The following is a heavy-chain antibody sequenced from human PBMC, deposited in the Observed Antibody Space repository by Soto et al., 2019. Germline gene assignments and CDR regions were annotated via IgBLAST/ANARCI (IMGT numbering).Heavy chain of an antibody. CDR1: GFTFSSYA. Sequence: SLRLSCAASGFTFSSYAMGWVRQAPGKGLEWVSTLTRSGTTPYAESVRGRFTISRDNSKNTLYLQMDDLRAEDTAVYYCVREFAPGSPRYAYWGLGTLVTVS. J-gene: IGHJ4*02. CDR2: LTRSGTT. CDR3: VREFAPGSPRYAY. D-gene: IGHD3-10*01. V-gene: IGHV3-23*01.